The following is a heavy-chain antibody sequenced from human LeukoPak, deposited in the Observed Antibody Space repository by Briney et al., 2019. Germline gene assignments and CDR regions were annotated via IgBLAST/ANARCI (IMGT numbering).Heavy chain of an antibody. Sequence: GGSLRLSCAASGFTFNNYAMSWVRQAPGKGLEWVSAISPGGSDTYYADSVKGRFTISRDNSKNTLYLQMNSLRAEDTAVYYCAKPQGRTGYSSGWYYFDYWGQGTLVTVSS. CDR1: GFTFNNYA. J-gene: IGHJ4*02. V-gene: IGHV3-23*01. CDR3: AKPQGRTGYSSGWYYFDY. CDR2: ISPGGSDT. D-gene: IGHD6-19*01.